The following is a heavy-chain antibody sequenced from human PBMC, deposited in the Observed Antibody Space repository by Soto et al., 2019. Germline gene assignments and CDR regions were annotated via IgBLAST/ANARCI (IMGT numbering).Heavy chain of an antibody. V-gene: IGHV2-70*01. Sequence: SGPTLVNPTQTLTLTCTFSGFSLSTSGMCVSWIRQPPGKALEWLALIDWDDDKYYSTSLKTRLTISKDTSKNQVVLTMTNMDPVDTATYYCARIPRVGAYAYYYYGMDVWGQGTTVTVSS. CDR3: ARIPRVGAYAYYYYGMDV. D-gene: IGHD1-26*01. CDR2: IDWDDDK. J-gene: IGHJ6*02. CDR1: GFSLSTSGMC.